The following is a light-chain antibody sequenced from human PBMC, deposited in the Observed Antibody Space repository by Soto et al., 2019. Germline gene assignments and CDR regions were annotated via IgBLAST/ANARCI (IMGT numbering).Light chain of an antibody. CDR2: GAS. V-gene: IGKV3-20*01. J-gene: IGKJ1*01. Sequence: EIALTQSPSTLSLSPGDRATLSCRAGESISSSYLAWYQQKPGQAPRLLIYGASSRATGIPDRFSGSGSGTDFTLTISRLEPEDFAVYYCQQYGSSPPWTFGQGTKVDI. CDR1: ESISSSY. CDR3: QQYGSSPPWT.